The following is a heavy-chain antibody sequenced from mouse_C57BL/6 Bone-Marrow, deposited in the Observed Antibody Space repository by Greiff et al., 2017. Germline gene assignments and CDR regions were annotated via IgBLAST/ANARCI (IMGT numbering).Heavy chain of an antibody. CDR1: GFTFSSYG. CDR3: ARHLLRGFDY. CDR2: ISSGGSYT. V-gene: IGHV5-6*02. D-gene: IGHD2-1*01. Sequence: DVMLVESGGDLVKPGGSLKLSCAASGFTFSSYGMSWVRQTPDKRLEWVATISSGGSYTYYPDSVKGRFTISRDNAKNTLYLQMSRLKSEDTAMYYCARHLLRGFDYWGQGTTLTVSS. J-gene: IGHJ2*01.